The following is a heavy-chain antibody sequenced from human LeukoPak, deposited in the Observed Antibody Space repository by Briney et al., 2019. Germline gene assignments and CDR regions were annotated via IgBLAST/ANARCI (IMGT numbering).Heavy chain of an antibody. J-gene: IGHJ4*02. V-gene: IGHV4-34*01. Sequence: SETLSLTCAVYGGSFSGYYWSWMRQPPGKELEGMVEINHSGSTNYHPSLKSRVTISVDTSKNQFSLKLSSVTAADTAVYYCARGARYSGSDYVYWGQGTLVSVSS. CDR1: GGSFSGYY. CDR2: INHSGST. D-gene: IGHD1-26*01. CDR3: ARGARYSGSDYVY.